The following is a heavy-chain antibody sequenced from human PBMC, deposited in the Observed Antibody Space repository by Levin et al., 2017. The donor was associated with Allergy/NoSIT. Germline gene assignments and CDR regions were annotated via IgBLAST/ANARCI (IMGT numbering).Heavy chain of an antibody. Sequence: QSGGSLRLSCAASGFTFSNYGMNWVRQAPGRGLEWVSAISQSATNTYYADSVQGRFTISRDNSKNMLYLQMNSLRVEDTAVYYCAKSYSGNKYNWFDPWGHGTLVTVSS. CDR2: ISQSATNT. V-gene: IGHV3-23*01. J-gene: IGHJ5*02. CDR3: AKSYSGNKYNWFDP. D-gene: IGHD5-12*01. CDR1: GFTFSNYG.